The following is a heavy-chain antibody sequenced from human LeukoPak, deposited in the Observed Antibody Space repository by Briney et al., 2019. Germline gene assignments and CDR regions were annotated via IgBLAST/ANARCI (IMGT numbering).Heavy chain of an antibody. CDR1: GFTFSSYA. J-gene: IGHJ3*02. V-gene: IGHV3-23*01. CDR3: ARDGPYSSGWYGAFDI. D-gene: IGHD6-19*01. Sequence: GGSLRLSCAASGFTFSSYAMSWVRQAPGKGLEWVSSISSAGGGTYYADSVKGRFTISRDNSKNTLYLQMNSLRAEDTAVYYCARDGPYSSGWYGAFDIWGQGTMVTVSS. CDR2: ISSAGGGT.